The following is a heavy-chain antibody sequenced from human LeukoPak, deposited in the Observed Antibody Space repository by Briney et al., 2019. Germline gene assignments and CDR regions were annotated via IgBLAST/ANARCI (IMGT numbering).Heavy chain of an antibody. CDR2: ISSSSSYI. J-gene: IGHJ3*02. CDR1: GFTFSSYS. V-gene: IGHV3-21*01. CDR3: ARGPYCSSTSCYGGHDAFDI. Sequence: PGGSLRLSCAASGFTFSSYSMNWVRQAPGKGLEWVSSISSSSSYIYYADSVKGRFTISRDNAKNSLYLQMNSLRAEDTAVYYCARGPYCSSTSCYGGHDAFDIWGQGTMVTVSS. D-gene: IGHD2-2*01.